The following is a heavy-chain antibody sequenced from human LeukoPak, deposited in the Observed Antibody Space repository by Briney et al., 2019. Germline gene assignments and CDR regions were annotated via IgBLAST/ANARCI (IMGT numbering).Heavy chain of an antibody. CDR1: GFTFTVFA. J-gene: IGHJ4*02. D-gene: IGHD2-15*01. CDR2: IGGGGTNT. CDR3: AKDARGYHRPIDH. Sequence: GGSLRLSCAASGFTFTVFAMNWVRQAPGKGLEWVSGIGGGGTNTDYADSVKGRFTISRDNSKNTLTLQMSSLRADDTAVYFCAKDARGYHRPIDHWGQGILVTVSS. V-gene: IGHV3-23*01.